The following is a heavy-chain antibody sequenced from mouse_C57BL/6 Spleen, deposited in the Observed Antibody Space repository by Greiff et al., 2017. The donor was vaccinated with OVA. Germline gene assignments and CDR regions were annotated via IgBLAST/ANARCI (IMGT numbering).Heavy chain of an antibody. V-gene: IGHV2-9-1*01. J-gene: IGHJ2*01. CDR2: IWTGGGT. CDR3: ARSPYYGSSYNYFDY. CDR1: GFSLTSYA. Sequence: VMLVESGPGLVAPSQSLSITCTVSGFSLTSYAISWVRQPPGKGLEWLGVIWTGGGTNYNSALKSRLSISKDNSKSQVFLKMNSLQTDDTARYYCARSPYYGSSYNYFDYWGQGTTLTVSS. D-gene: IGHD1-1*01.